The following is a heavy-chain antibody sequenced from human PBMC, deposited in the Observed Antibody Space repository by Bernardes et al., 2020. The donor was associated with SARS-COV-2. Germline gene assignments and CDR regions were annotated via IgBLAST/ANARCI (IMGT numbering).Heavy chain of an antibody. CDR2: ISIDGRNK. CDR3: AKDPYDGNPIAFNDAYDM. V-gene: IGHV3-30*18. CDR1: GFTFRSYG. J-gene: IGHJ3*02. D-gene: IGHD3-10*01. Sequence: GGSLRLSCAASGFTFRSYGMHWVRQAPGKGLEWVSVISIDGRNKYYADSVKGRFTITIDNSKNTLYLQMNRLRAEHTAVYYCAKDPYDGNPIAFNDAYDMWGQGTMVSDSA.